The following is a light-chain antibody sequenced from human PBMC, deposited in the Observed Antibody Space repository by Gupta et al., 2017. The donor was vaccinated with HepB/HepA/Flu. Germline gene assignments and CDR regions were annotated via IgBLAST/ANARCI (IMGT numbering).Light chain of an antibody. CDR1: QGISSY. CDR2: AAS. V-gene: IGKV1-9*01. CDR3: QQRNSYPRAPLT. J-gene: IGKJ4*01. Sequence: DIQLTQSPSFLSASVGDRVTITCRASQGISSYLAWYQQKPGKAPKLLIYAASTLQSGVPSRFSGSGSGTEFTLTISSLQPEDFATYYCQQRNSYPRAPLTFGGGTKVEIK.